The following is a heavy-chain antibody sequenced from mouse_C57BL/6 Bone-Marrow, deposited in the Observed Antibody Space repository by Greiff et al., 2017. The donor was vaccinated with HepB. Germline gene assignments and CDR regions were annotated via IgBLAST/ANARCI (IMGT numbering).Heavy chain of an antibody. CDR1: GFTFSDYY. J-gene: IGHJ4*01. CDR2: ISNGGGST. CDR3: ARHESIHAMDY. V-gene: IGHV5-12*01. Sequence: DVKLQESGGGLVQPGGSLKLSCAASGFTFSDYYMYWVRQTPEKRLEWVAYISNGGGSTYYPDTVKGRFTISRDNAKNTLYLQMSRLKSEDTAMYYCARHESIHAMDYWGQGTSVTVSS. D-gene: IGHD2-10*02.